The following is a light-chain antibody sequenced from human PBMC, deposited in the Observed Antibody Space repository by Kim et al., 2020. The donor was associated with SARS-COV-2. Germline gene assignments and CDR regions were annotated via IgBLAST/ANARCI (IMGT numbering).Light chain of an antibody. CDR2: DVS. CDR3: SSITSSSTGV. Sequence: QSALTQPASVSGSPGQSITISCTGTSSDIGGYNYVSWYQQYPGKAPKLMIYDVSKRSSGVSNRFSGSKSGNTASLTISGLQAEDEADYYCSSITSSSTGVFGGGTQLTVL. J-gene: IGLJ2*01. V-gene: IGLV2-14*01. CDR1: SSDIGGYNY.